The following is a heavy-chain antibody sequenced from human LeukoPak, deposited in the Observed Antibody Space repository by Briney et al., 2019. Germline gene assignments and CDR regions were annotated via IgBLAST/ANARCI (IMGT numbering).Heavy chain of an antibody. J-gene: IGHJ6*02. CDR1: GGTFSSYA. CDR3: ARPVYDSSGYYSPRHYYGMDV. CDR2: IIPIFGTA. D-gene: IGHD3-22*01. Sequence: GASVKVSCKASGGTFSSYAISRVRQAPGQGLEWMGGIIPIFGTANYAQKFQGRVTITADESTSTAYMELSSLRSEDTAVYYCARPVYDSSGYYSPRHYYGMDVWGQGTTVTVSS. V-gene: IGHV1-69*13.